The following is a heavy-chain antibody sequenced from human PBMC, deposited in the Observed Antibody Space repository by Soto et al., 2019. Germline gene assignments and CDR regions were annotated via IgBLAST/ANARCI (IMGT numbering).Heavy chain of an antibody. CDR2: ISGSSTIT. CDR3: ARDRSAYDSGNYRFFDY. V-gene: IGHV3-23*01. J-gene: IGHJ4*02. CDR1: GFTFSSYA. D-gene: IGHD3-10*01. Sequence: PGGSLRLSCAASGFTFSSYAMSWVRQAPGKGLEWVSIISGSSTITYYADSVKGRFTVSRDNSKNTVYLQMSSLTAEDTAVYYCARDRSAYDSGNYRFFDYWGLGTLVTVSS.